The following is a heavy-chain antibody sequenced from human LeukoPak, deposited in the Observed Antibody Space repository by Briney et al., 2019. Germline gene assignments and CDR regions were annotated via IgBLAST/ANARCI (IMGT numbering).Heavy chain of an antibody. J-gene: IGHJ4*02. D-gene: IGHD6-19*01. V-gene: IGHV3-30*18. CDR1: GYPFSGSD. CDR3: AKTTGGWPRFFDH. Sequence: GGSLRLSCAASGYPFSGSDIHWVRQAPGKGLEWVAFVSHEGTKFCAESVKGRFGISRDNSKSTTYLQMNGLRPDDTAVYYCAKTTGGWPRFFDHWGQGTLVAVSS. CDR2: VSHEGTK.